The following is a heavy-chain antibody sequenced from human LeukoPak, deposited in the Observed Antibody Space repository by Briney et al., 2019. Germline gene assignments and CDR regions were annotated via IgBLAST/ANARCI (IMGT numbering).Heavy chain of an antibody. V-gene: IGHV1-69*02. D-gene: IGHD2-2*02. Sequence: SVKVSCKASGGTFSSYTISWVRQAPGQGLEWMRRIIPILGIANYAQKFQGRVTITADKSTSTAYMELSSLRSEDTAVDYCAECSSTSCYTGGGFDYWGQGTLVTVSS. CDR3: AECSSTSCYTGGGFDY. CDR2: IIPILGIA. J-gene: IGHJ4*02. CDR1: GGTFSSYT.